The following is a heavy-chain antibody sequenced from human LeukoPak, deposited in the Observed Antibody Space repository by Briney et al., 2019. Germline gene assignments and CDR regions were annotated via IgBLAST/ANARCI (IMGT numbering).Heavy chain of an antibody. D-gene: IGHD2-2*01. V-gene: IGHV1-2*02. CDR3: ASEPAAMAEVDYYYGIDV. CDR1: GYTFTGYY. Sequence: GVSVKVSCKASGYTFTGYYMHWVRQAPGQGLEWMGWINPNSGGTNYAQKFLGRVTMTRDTSISTDYMELSRLRSDDTAVYYCASEPAAMAEVDYYYGIDVWGQGTTVSVSS. CDR2: INPNSGGT. J-gene: IGHJ6*02.